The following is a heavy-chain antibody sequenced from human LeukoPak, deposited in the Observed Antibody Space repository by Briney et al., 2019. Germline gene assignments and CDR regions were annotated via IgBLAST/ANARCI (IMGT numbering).Heavy chain of an antibody. CDR3: ARPNWFGGGKVDY. J-gene: IGHJ4*02. V-gene: IGHV3-7*01. CDR1: GFTFSSYW. Sequence: QPGGSLRLSCAAAGFTFSSYWMSWVRQAPGKGLEWVANIKQDGSEKYYVDSVKGRFTISRDNAKNSLYLQMNSLRAEDTAVYYCARPNWFGGGKVDYWGQGTLVTVSS. CDR2: IKQDGSEK. D-gene: IGHD3-10*01.